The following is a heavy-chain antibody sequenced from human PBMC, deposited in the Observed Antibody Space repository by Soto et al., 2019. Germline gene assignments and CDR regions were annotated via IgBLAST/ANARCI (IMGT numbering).Heavy chain of an antibody. D-gene: IGHD6-19*01. CDR1: GFTFSIYA. CDR3: AKAREWLVPIDY. Sequence: PGGSLLLSCSASGFTFSIYAMSWVRQAPGEGLEWVSAISGSGCSTYYADSVKGRFTISRDNSKNTLYLQMNSLRAEDTAVYYCAKAREWLVPIDYWGQGNLVTVSS. CDR2: ISGSGCST. V-gene: IGHV3-23*01. J-gene: IGHJ4*02.